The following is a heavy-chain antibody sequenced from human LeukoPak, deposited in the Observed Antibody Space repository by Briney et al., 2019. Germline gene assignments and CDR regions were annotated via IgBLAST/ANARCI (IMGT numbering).Heavy chain of an antibody. Sequence: GGSLRLSCAASGFSLSSYWMPWVRQAPGEGLEWVSFITPNADRTSYADSVEGRFTISRDNPRNTLYMQMNSLRDEDTAIYYCAIMHGYYDGSGYWVQWGQGTLVTVSS. V-gene: IGHV3-23*01. CDR2: ITPNADRT. J-gene: IGHJ1*01. CDR3: AIMHGYYDGSGYWVQ. CDR1: GFSLSSYW. D-gene: IGHD3-22*01.